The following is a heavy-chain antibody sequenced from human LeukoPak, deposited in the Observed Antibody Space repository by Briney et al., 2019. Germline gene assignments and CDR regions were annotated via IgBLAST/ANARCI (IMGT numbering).Heavy chain of an antibody. D-gene: IGHD4-17*01. CDR2: IIPIFGTA. V-gene: IGHV1-69*05. CDR1: GGAFSSYA. CDR3: ASYYAGYGDYRGTPNAFDI. J-gene: IGHJ3*02. Sequence: SVKVSCKASGGAFSSYAISWVRQAPGQGLEWMGGIIPIFGTANYAQKFQGRVTITTDESTSTAYMELSSLRSEDTAVYYCASYYAGYGDYRGTPNAFDIWGQGTMVTFSS.